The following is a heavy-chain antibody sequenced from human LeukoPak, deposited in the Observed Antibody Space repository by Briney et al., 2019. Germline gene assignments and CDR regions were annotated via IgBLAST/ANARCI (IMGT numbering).Heavy chain of an antibody. J-gene: IGHJ4*02. D-gene: IGHD6-25*01. CDR1: GDSVSRSTYY. CDR2: VYYGRSP. Sequence: SETLSLTCTVSGDSVSRSTYYWAWIRQPPGKGLEWIGSVYYGRSPYFNPSLESRATISVDTPKNHFSLKMSSVTAADTAVYYCARSSGTGTFSYWGQGTLVTVSS. CDR3: ARSSGTGTFSY. V-gene: IGHV4-39*02.